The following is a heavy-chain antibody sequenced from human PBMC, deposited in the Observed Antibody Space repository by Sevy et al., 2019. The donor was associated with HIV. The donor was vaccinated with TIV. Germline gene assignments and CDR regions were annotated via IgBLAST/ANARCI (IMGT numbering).Heavy chain of an antibody. CDR2: ISGSGGST. CDR1: GFTFSSNA. J-gene: IGHJ4*02. D-gene: IGHD3-22*01. V-gene: IGHV3-23*01. CDR3: AKADEMRGYSDSSGYYYFDY. Sequence: AGSLRRSCAASGFTFSSNAMSWVLQAPGKGLEWVSAISGSGGSTYYADSVKGRFTISRDNSKNTLYLQMNSLRAEDTTVSYCAKADEMRGYSDSSGYYYFDYWGQGTLVTVSS.